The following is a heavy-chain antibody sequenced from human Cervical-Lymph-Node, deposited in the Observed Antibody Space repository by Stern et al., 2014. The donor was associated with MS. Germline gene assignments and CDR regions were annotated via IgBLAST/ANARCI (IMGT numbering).Heavy chain of an antibody. V-gene: IGHV3-21*01. Sequence: EVQLLESGGGLVKPGGSLRLSCAVSGFTFRNYTMHWVRQSPGKGLEWVSSISSTSTYIYYADSVKSRFTISRDNAKNSLYLQMNSLRAEDTAVYYCTRARRGFDYWGQGTLVTVSS. J-gene: IGHJ4*02. CDR2: ISSTSTYI. CDR3: TRARRGFDY. CDR1: GFTFRNYT.